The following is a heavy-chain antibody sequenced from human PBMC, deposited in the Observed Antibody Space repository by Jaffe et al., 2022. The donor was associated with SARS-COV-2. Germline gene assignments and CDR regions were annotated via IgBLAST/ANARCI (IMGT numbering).Heavy chain of an antibody. CDR3: ARDPPRFCSSAGCYHY. CDR1: GYSFTDYT. D-gene: IGHD2-2*01. CDR2: INTNTGNP. V-gene: IGHV7-4-1*01. Sequence: QVQLVQSESVLKKPGASVKVSCKTSGYSFTDYTLNWVRQAPGQGLEWMGWINTNTGNPRNAQGFTGRFVFTLDTSVSTAFLQIDNLKVEDTAVYYCARDPPRFCSSAGCYHYWGQGTLVTVSS. J-gene: IGHJ4*02.